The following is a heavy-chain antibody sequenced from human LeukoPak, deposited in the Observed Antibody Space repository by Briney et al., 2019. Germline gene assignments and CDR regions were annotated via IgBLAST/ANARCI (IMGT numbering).Heavy chain of an antibody. Sequence: GASVKVSCKVSGYTLTELSMHWVRQAPGKGLEWMGWINPNSGGTNYAQKFQGRVTMTRDTSISTAYMELSRLRSDDTAVYYCARDSTPYSSGWSDYWGQGTLVTVSS. D-gene: IGHD6-19*01. V-gene: IGHV1-2*02. CDR3: ARDSTPYSSGWSDY. CDR1: GYTLTELS. CDR2: INPNSGGT. J-gene: IGHJ4*02.